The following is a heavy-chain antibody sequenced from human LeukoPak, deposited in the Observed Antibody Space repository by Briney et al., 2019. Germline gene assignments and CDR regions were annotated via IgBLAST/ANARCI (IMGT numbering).Heavy chain of an antibody. J-gene: IGHJ6*02. D-gene: IGHD1-1*01. CDR2: ICTSSTYI. V-gene: IGHV3-21*06. CDR1: GFAFSRYS. CDR3: ARDLAGNGTRAMDV. Sequence: GGSLRLSCAASGFAFSRYSMMWVRQAPGKGLEWVSSICTSSTYIYYADSVKGRFTISRDNAKNSLFLQMTSLRAEDTAVYYCARDLAGNGTRAMDVWGQGTTVTVSS.